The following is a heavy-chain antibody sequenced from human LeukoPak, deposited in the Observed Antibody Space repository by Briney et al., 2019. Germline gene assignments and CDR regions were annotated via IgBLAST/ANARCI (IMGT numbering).Heavy chain of an antibody. J-gene: IGHJ4*02. Sequence: SETLSLTCTVSGGSISSYYLSWIRQPPGKGLEWIGYIYYSGSTNYNPSLKSRVTISVDTSKNQFSLKLSSVTAADTAVYYCARGYGDYIGEGGTLVDYWGQGTLVTVSS. CDR1: GGSISSYY. CDR3: ARGYGDYIGEGGTLVDY. D-gene: IGHD4-17*01. CDR2: IYYSGST. V-gene: IGHV4-59*01.